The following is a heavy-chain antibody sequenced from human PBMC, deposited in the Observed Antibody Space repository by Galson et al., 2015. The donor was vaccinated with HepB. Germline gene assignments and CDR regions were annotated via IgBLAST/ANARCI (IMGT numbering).Heavy chain of an antibody. CDR2: IKEDGSEK. CDR1: GFIFSGHW. CDR3: VSHGGRDGDSGH. J-gene: IGHJ1*01. D-gene: IGHD2-21*02. V-gene: IGHV3-7*03. Sequence: SLRLSCAASGFIFSGHWMSWVRQAPGKGLEWVPTIKEDGSEKSYVDSVKGRFSISRDNAKNSLYLQMNSLRVEDTAVFYCVSHGGRDGDSGHWGQGTLVTVSS.